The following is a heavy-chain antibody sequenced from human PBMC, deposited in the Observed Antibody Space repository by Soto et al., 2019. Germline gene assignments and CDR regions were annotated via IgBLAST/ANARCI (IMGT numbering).Heavy chain of an antibody. CDR2: ISYDGSDK. D-gene: IGHD3-10*01. Sequence: QVQLVESGGGVVQPGRSLRLSCAASGFTFSSYSMHWVRQAPGKGLEWVAVISYDGSDKYYADSVKGRFTIFRDNSKYTMYLQLNSLRPEDTAVYNCAKDRDYYGSGNDAWGQGTLVTVSS. CDR3: AKDRDYYGSGNDA. CDR1: GFTFSSYS. J-gene: IGHJ5*02. V-gene: IGHV3-30*18.